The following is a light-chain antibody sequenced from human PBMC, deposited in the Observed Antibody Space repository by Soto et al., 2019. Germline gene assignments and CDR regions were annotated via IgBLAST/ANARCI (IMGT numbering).Light chain of an antibody. J-gene: IGLJ2*01. Sequence: SYELTQPPSMSASPGQTARITCFGDTLPKQYANWYQQKAGQAPVLLIYKDNERPSGIPERFSGASSGTTATLTIRGVQAEDEADYYCHSADTIGIFVIFGGGTKLTVL. CDR3: HSADTIGIFVI. CDR2: KDN. CDR1: TLPKQY. V-gene: IGLV3-25*03.